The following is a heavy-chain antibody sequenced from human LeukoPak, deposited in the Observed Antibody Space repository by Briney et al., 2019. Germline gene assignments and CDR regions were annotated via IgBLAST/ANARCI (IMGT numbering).Heavy chain of an antibody. CDR2: ISSSSSYI. CDR3: ASSTDSRGLDY. Sequence: GGSLRLSCAASGFTFSSYSMNWVSQAQGKGMERVSSISSSSSYIYYADSVKGRFTISRDNAKNSLYLQMNSLRAEDTAVYYCASSTDSRGLDYWGQGTLVTVSS. CDR1: GFTFSSYS. V-gene: IGHV3-21*01. J-gene: IGHJ4*02. D-gene: IGHD6-19*01.